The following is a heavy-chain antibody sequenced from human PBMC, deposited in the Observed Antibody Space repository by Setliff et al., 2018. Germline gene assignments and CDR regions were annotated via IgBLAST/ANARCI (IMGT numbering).Heavy chain of an antibody. CDR3: ARDNTILGATDH. CDR1: GGSLSSGSYY. J-gene: IGHJ5*02. V-gene: IGHV4-61*02. Sequence: SETLSLTCAVSGGSLSSGSYYWSWIRQSTERGLEWLGRLHTSGSTTYNPALNSRVTISVDTSTNQFSLRLTSLTAADTAVYFCARDNTILGATDHWGQGTLVTVSS. CDR2: LHTSGST. D-gene: IGHD1-26*01.